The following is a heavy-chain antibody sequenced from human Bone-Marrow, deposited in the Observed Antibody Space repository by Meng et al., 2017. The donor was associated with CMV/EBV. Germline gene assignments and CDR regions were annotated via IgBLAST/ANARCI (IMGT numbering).Heavy chain of an antibody. CDR3: ARDSSSRISNYYYGMDV. J-gene: IGHJ6*02. CDR1: GGSFSGYY. D-gene: IGHD6-6*01. CDR2: INHSGST. Sequence: GSLRLSCAVYGGSFSGYYWSWIRQPPGKGLEWIGEINHSGSTNYNPSLKSRVTISVDTSKNQFSLKLSSVTAADTAVYYCARDSSSRISNYYYGMDVWGQGTTVTGSS. V-gene: IGHV4-34*01.